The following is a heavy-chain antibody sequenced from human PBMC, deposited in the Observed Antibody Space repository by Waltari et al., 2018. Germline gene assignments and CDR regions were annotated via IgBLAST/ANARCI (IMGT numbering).Heavy chain of an antibody. CDR3: ARDLAWAFDY. D-gene: IGHD7-27*01. CDR1: GFTFSSYS. J-gene: IGHJ4*02. CDR2: ISASVSTT. Sequence: EVHLVESGGGLVQPGGSLRLSCAASGFTFSSYSMNWVRLAPGKGLEWVSYISASVSTTYYADSVKGRFTISRDNAKNSLYLQMSSLRDEDTAVYYCARDLAWAFDYWGQGALVTVSS. V-gene: IGHV3-48*02.